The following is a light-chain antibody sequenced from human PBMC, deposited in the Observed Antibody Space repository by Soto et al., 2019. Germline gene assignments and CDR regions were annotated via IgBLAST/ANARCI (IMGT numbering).Light chain of an antibody. V-gene: IGKV1-5*01. CDR2: DVS. CDR1: QSINRW. CDR3: QQYNAFYT. J-gene: IGKJ2*01. Sequence: DIQMTQSPPTLSAPVGDRVTITCRAGQSINRWLAWYQQKPGRAPKLLIYDVSTLQSGVPSRFSGSGSETEFILTISSLQPDDFATYYCQQYNAFYTFGQGTKVDIK.